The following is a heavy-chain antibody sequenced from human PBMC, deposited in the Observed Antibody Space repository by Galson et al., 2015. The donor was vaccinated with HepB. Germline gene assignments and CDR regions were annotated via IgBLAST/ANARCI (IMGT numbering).Heavy chain of an antibody. CDR2: LSWDAVST. CDR3: TKGSQSSGWYASDY. J-gene: IGHJ4*02. CDR1: GFTFDDHT. Sequence: SLRLSCAASGFTFDDHTMQWVRQVPRKGLEWVSLLSWDAVSTYYADSVKGRFTISRDNNKNSLYLQMNSLRTEDTAFYYCTKGSQSSGWYASDYWGRGTLVIVSS. D-gene: IGHD6-19*01. V-gene: IGHV3-43*01.